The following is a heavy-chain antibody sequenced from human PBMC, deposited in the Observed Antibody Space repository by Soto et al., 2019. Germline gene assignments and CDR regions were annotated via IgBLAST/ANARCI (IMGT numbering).Heavy chain of an antibody. J-gene: IGHJ6*02. V-gene: IGHV4-39*01. D-gene: IGHD3-3*01. CDR2: IYYSGST. Sequence: SETLSLTCTVSGGSISGSSYYWGWIRQPPGKGLEWIGSIYYSGSTYYNPSLKSRVTISVDTSKNQFSLKLSSVTAADTAVYYCARRRYDFWSGYYLYYYYGMDVWGQGTTVTVSS. CDR1: GGSISGSSYY. CDR3: ARRRYDFWSGYYLYYYYGMDV.